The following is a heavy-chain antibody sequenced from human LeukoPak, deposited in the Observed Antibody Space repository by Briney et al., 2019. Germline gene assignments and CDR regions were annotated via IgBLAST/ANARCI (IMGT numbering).Heavy chain of an antibody. Sequence: GSVRLSCAASGLSISDNYMSWVRQAPGKGLEWVSIIHSGGNIYYADSVKGRFTISRDNSKNTLYLQMNSLRAEDTAVYYCARDRGYAMDVWGQGTRVTVSS. V-gene: IGHV3-53*01. CDR2: IHSGGNI. D-gene: IGHD1-1*01. J-gene: IGHJ6*02. CDR3: ARDRGYAMDV. CDR1: GLSISDNY.